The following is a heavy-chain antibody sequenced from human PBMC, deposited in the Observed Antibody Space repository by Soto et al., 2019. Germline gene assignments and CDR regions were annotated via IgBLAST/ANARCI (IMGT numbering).Heavy chain of an antibody. D-gene: IGHD3-10*01. CDR1: GFTFSSYA. CDR2: ISYDGSNK. Sequence: GGSLRLSCAASGFTFSSYAMHWVRQAPGKGLEWVAVISYDGSNKYYADSVKGRFTISRDNSKNTLYLQMNSLRAEDTAVYYCARESGDLTSNFDYWGQGTLVTVSS. CDR3: ARESGDLTSNFDY. J-gene: IGHJ4*02. V-gene: IGHV3-30-3*01.